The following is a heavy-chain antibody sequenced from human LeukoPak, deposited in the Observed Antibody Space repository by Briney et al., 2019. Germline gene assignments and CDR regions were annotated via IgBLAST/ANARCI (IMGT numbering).Heavy chain of an antibody. Sequence: GGSLRLSCAASGFTFSSYAMSWVRQAPGKGLEWVSAISGSGGSTYYADSVKGRFTISRDNSKNSLYLQMNSLRTEDTALSYCAKDHQQPFDYWGQGTLVTVSS. CDR3: AKDHQQPFDY. D-gene: IGHD6-13*01. CDR2: ISGSGGST. V-gene: IGHV3-23*01. J-gene: IGHJ4*02. CDR1: GFTFSSYA.